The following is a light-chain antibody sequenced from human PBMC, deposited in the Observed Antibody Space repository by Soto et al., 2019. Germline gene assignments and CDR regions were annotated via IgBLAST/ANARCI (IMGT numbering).Light chain of an antibody. V-gene: IGKV3-15*01. CDR3: QQYNNWPPYT. CDR2: GAY. Sequence: EIVMTQSPATLSVSPGEGATLSCRASQSVSTNLAWYQQKPDQAPRLLIYGAYTRATGIPARFSGSGSGTEFTLTISSLQSEDFAVYYCQQYNNWPPYTFGQGTKLEIK. J-gene: IGKJ2*01. CDR1: QSVSTN.